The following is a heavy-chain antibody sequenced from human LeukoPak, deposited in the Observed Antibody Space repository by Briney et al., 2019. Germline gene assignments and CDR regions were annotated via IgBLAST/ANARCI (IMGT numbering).Heavy chain of an antibody. V-gene: IGHV3-23*01. CDR2: ISGSGGST. Sequence: PGGSLRLSCAASGFTFSSYAMSWVRQAPGKGLEWVSAISGSGGSTNYADSVKGRFTISRDNAKNSLYLQMNSLRAEDTAVYYCARQNSSPFDYWGQGTLVTVSS. J-gene: IGHJ4*02. D-gene: IGHD6-19*01. CDR3: ARQNSSPFDY. CDR1: GFTFSSYA.